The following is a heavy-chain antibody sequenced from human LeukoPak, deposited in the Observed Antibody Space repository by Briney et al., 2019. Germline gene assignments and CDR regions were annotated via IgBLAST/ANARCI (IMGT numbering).Heavy chain of an antibody. CDR2: IWYDGSNK. CDR1: GFTFSTYG. D-gene: IGHD4/OR15-4a*01. V-gene: IGHV3-33*01. CDR3: ARDWFDGANFSLDY. J-gene: IGHJ4*02. Sequence: GRSLRLSCAASGFTFSTYGMHWVRQAPGKGLEGVAVIWYDGSNKYYADFVKGRFTISRDNSKSTLYLQMNGLRAEDTAVYYCARDWFDGANFSLDYWGQGTMVTVS.